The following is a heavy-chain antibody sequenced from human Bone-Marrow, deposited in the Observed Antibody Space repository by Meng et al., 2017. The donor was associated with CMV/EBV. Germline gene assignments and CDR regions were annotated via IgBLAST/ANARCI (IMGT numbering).Heavy chain of an antibody. D-gene: IGHD3-22*01. CDR1: GGSISSSSYY. V-gene: IGHV4-39*01. CDR3: ARQIGYGSGYYYFDY. J-gene: IGHJ4*02. Sequence: SETLSLTCTVSGGSISSSSYYWGWIRQPPGKGLEWIGSIYYSGSTYYNPSLKSRVTISVDTSKNQFSLKLSSVTAADTAVYYCARQIGYGSGYYYFDYWGQGTRVTGSS. CDR2: IYYSGST.